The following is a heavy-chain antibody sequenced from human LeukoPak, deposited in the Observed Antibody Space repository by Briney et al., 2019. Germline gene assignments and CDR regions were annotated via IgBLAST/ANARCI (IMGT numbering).Heavy chain of an antibody. CDR3: AREHTILNWFDP. Sequence: SETLSLTCTVSGGSNSSYYWSWIRQPPGKGLEWIGYIYYSGSTNYNPSLKSRVTISVDTSKNQFSLKLSSVTAADTAVYYCAREHTILNWFDPWGQGTLVTVSS. CDR1: GGSNSSYY. D-gene: IGHD3-3*01. CDR2: IYYSGST. J-gene: IGHJ5*02. V-gene: IGHV4-59*01.